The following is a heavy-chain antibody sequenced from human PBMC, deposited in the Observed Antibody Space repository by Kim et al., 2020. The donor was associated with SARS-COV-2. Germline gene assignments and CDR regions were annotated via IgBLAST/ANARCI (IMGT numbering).Heavy chain of an antibody. CDR3: ARCITMVRGVIIMDYY. J-gene: IGHJ6*01. V-gene: IGHV4-39*01. D-gene: IGHD3-10*01. Sequence: SETLSLTCTVSGGSISSSSYYWGWIRQPPGKGLEWIGSIYYSGSTYYNPSLKSRVTISVDTSKNQFSLKLSSVTAADTAVYYCARCITMVRGVIIMDYY. CDR2: IYYSGST. CDR1: GGSISSSSYY.